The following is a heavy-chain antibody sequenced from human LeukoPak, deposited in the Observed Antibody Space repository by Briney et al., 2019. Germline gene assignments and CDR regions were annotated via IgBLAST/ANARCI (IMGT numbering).Heavy chain of an antibody. Sequence: ASAKVSCKASGYTFTDYYMHWVRQAPGQGLEWVGWINFNSGGTKYAQNFQGRVTMTRDTSISTAFMNLSGLTSDDTAVYYCATLSSVDPTYWGQGTLVTVSS. CDR3: ATLSSVDPTY. CDR1: GYTFTDYY. CDR2: INFNSGGT. D-gene: IGHD3-9*01. V-gene: IGHV1-2*02. J-gene: IGHJ4*02.